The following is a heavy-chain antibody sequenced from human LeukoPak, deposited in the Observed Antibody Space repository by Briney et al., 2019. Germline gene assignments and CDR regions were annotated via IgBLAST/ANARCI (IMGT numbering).Heavy chain of an antibody. CDR1: GFTFSTYW. CDR3: ARGGGTGTTIY. D-gene: IGHD1-7*01. J-gene: IGHJ4*02. V-gene: IGHV3-7*01. CDR2: IKWDGIET. Sequence: SGGSLRLSCAASGFTFSTYWMTWVRQAPGKGLEWVANIKWDGIETYYVDSVKGRFTISRDNAKNSLFLQMNSLRAEDTAVYYCARGGGTGTTIYWGQGTLVTVSS.